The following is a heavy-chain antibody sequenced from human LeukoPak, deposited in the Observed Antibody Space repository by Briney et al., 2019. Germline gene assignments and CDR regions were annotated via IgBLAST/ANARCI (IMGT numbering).Heavy chain of an antibody. J-gene: IGHJ4*02. Sequence: ASVKVSCKVSGYTLTELSMHWVRQAPGKGLEWMGGFDPEDGETIYAQMFQGRVTMTEDTSTDTAYMELSSLRSEDTAVYYCATAAGTDPYYFDYWGQGTLVAVSS. CDR2: FDPEDGET. CDR1: GYTLTELS. D-gene: IGHD6-13*01. CDR3: ATAAGTDPYYFDY. V-gene: IGHV1-24*01.